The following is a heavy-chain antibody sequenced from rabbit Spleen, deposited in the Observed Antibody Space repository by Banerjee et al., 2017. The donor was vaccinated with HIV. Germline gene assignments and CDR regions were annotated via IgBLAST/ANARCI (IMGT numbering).Heavy chain of an antibody. Sequence: QSLEESGGDLVKPEGSLTLTCTASGFSFSSSYWMCWVRQAPGKGLEWIACIDTGSSGFTYFATWAKGRFTCSKTSSTTVTLQMTRLTAADTATYFCARDTSSSFSSYGMDLWGPGTLVTVS. CDR1: GFSFSSSYW. D-gene: IGHD1-1*01. V-gene: IGHV1S40*01. CDR2: IDTGSSGFT. CDR3: ARDTSSSFSSYGMDL. J-gene: IGHJ6*01.